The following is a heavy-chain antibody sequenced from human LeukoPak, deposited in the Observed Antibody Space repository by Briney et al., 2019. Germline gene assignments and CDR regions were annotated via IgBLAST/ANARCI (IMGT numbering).Heavy chain of an antibody. J-gene: IGHJ4*02. V-gene: IGHV4-39*01. D-gene: IGHD3-22*01. CDR3: ARAAHYYDSSGYYISWVGFDY. CDR2: IYHSGST. CDR1: GGSISSSSYY. Sequence: SETLSLTCTVSGGSISSSSYYWGWIRQPPGKGLEWIGSIYHSGSTYYNPSLKSRVTISVDTSKNQFSLKLSSVTAADTAVYYCARAAHYYDSSGYYISWVGFDYWGQGTLVTVSS.